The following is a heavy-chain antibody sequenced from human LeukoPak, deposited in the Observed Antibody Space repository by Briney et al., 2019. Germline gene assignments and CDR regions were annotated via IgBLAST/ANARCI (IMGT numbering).Heavy chain of an antibody. J-gene: IGHJ4*02. V-gene: IGHV3-7*01. CDR2: IKQDGSQK. CDR3: ARESFAARWD. D-gene: IGHD6-6*01. CDR1: GFTFSSYW. Sequence: GGSLRLSCAASGFTFSSYWMSWVRQAPGKGLEWVANIKQDGSQKYYVDSVKGRFTISRDNANNLLYLQMISLRAEDTAVYYCARESFAARWDWGQGTLVTVSS.